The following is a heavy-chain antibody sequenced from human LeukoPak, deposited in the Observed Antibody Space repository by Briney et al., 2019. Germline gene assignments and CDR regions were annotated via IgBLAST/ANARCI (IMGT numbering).Heavy chain of an antibody. Sequence: SETLSLTCAVYGGSFSGYYWSWIRQPPGKGLEWIGEINHSGSTNYNPSLKSRVTISVDTSKNQFSLKLSSVTAADTAVYYCARGHGLSGYSCHHWGQGTLVTVSS. CDR3: ARGHGLSGYSCHH. D-gene: IGHD5-18*01. CDR2: INHSGST. J-gene: IGHJ4*02. V-gene: IGHV4-34*01. CDR1: GGSFSGYY.